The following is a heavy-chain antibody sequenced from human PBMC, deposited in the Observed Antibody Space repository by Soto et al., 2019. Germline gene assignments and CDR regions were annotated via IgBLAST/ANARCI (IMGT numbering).Heavy chain of an antibody. D-gene: IGHD3-10*01. CDR1: GGSISSYY. CDR3: ARVKASGVNFDY. Sequence: SETLSLTCTVSGGSISSYYWSWIRQPPGKGLEWIGEIYHSGSTNYNPSLKSRVAISVDKSKNQFSLKLSSVTAADTAVYYCARVKASGVNFDYWGQGTLVTVS. J-gene: IGHJ4*02. CDR2: IYHSGST. V-gene: IGHV4-59*12.